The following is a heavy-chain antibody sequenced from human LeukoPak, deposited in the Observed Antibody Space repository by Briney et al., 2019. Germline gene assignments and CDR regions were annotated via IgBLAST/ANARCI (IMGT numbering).Heavy chain of an antibody. J-gene: IGHJ4*02. CDR1: GGSVSSSSYY. D-gene: IGHD2-21*02. CDR2: IYYSGST. Sequence: SETLSLTCTVSGGSVSSSSYYWGWIRQPPGKGLEWIGSIYYSGSTYYNPSLKSRVTISVDTSKNQFSLKLSSVTAADTAVYYCARIPEGVVTAIGEYWGQGTLVTVSS. V-gene: IGHV4-39*07. CDR3: ARIPEGVVTAIGEY.